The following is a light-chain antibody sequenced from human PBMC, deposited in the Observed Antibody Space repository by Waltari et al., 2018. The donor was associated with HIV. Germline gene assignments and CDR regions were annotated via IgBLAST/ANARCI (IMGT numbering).Light chain of an antibody. J-gene: IGLJ3*02. Sequence: QSVLTQPLSVSAAPGQKVTIPCSGRSSPIGNNFVSWYQHPPATAPKLLIYDTKKRPSGIPDRFSASKSGTSATLAITGLQTGDEAVYYCGTWDNSLSAFWVFGGGTKVTVL. CDR2: DTK. CDR1: SSPIGNNF. CDR3: GTWDNSLSAFWV. V-gene: IGLV1-51*01.